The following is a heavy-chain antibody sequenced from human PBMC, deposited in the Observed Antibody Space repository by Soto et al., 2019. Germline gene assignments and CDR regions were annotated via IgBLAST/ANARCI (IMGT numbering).Heavy chain of an antibody. CDR3: AKPLEQCVPEH. D-gene: IGHD6-19*01. CDR1: GFTFRTHG. J-gene: IGHJ4*02. Sequence: QVQLVESGGGVVQPGGSLRLSCAASGFTFRTHGMHWVRQAPGKGLEWVALISHDGSNTYYADSVKGRFTISRDNSNNTVFLQMNSLRPDDRAVYYCAKPLEQCVPEHWGQGTRVTVSS. V-gene: IGHV3-30*18. CDR2: ISHDGSNT.